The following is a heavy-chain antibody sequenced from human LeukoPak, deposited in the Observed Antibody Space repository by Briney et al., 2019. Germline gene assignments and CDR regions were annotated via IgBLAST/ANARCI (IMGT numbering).Heavy chain of an antibody. CDR3: ARVAYAVAVV. Sequence: SKTLSLTCAISGDSVSSNIAAWSWVRQSPSRGLEWLGRTYYRSKWKNDYEESVKSRINIRPDTSKNQFSLQLNSVTPEDTAVYYCARVAYAVAVVWGQGTPVTVSS. V-gene: IGHV6-1*01. CDR1: GDSVSSNIAA. D-gene: IGHD2-2*01. CDR2: TYYRSKWKN. J-gene: IGHJ4*02.